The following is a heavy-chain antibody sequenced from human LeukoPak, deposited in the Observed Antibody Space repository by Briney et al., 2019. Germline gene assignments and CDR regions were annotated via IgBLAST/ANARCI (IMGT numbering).Heavy chain of an antibody. CDR2: INPNSGGT. CDR1: GYTFTGYY. Sequence: ASVKVSCKASGYTFTGYYMHWVRQAPGQGLEWMGRINPNSGGTNYAQKFQGRDTMTRDTSISTAYMELSRLRSDDTAVYYCARQSLPSSGSLDHWGQGTLVTVSS. J-gene: IGHJ4*02. D-gene: IGHD6-19*01. CDR3: ARQSLPSSGSLDH. V-gene: IGHV1-2*06.